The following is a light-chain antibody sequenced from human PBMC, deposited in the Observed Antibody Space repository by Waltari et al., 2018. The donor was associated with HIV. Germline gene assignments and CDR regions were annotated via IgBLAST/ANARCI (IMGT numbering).Light chain of an antibody. CDR1: PSYIGTFAF. CDR3: SSYTITNTWV. CDR2: RVT. V-gene: IGLV2-14*01. Sequence: QSALAPPASMSGSPGPSVTIPCAGRPSYIGTFAFVSWYHQLPGKAPKLLIYRVTFRPSGVPSRFSASKSANTASLTISDLQTEDEAHYYCSSYTITNTWVFGGGTLLTVL. J-gene: IGLJ3*02.